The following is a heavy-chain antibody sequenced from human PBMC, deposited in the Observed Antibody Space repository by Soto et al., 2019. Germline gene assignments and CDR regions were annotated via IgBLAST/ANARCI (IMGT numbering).Heavy chain of an antibody. J-gene: IGHJ4*02. CDR3: AKDLYYYDSSGYYYPFDY. Sequence: LRLSCAASGFTFSSYAMSWVRQAPGKGLEWVSAISGSGGSTYYADSVKGRFTISRDNSKNTLYLQMNSLRAEDTAVYYCAKDLYYYDSSGYYYPFDYWGQGTLVTVSS. V-gene: IGHV3-23*01. CDR1: GFTFSSYA. D-gene: IGHD3-22*01. CDR2: ISGSGGST.